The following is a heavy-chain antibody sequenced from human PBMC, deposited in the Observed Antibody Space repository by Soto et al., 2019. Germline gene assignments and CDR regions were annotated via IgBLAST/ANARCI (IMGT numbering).Heavy chain of an antibody. CDR3: ARDQNGSGNYYTRYFDY. Sequence: SETLSLTCAVSGGSINSRYLWSWVRQSPGKGLEWIGEIYHSGSTNYNPSLKSRVTISVDKSKNQFSLNLSSVTAADTAVYYCARDQNGSGNYYTRYFDYWGQGTLVTVSS. CDR1: GGSINSRYL. V-gene: IGHV4-4*02. CDR2: IYHSGST. J-gene: IGHJ4*02. D-gene: IGHD3-10*01.